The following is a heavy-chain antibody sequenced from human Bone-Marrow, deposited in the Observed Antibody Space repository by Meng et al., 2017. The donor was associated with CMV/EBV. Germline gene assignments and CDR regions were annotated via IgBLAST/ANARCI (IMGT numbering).Heavy chain of an antibody. CDR3: ARITHCSSTSCYHFDP. D-gene: IGHD2-2*01. CDR1: GFTFSNYW. V-gene: IGHV3-7*01. Sequence: GGSLRLSCAASGFTFSNYWMTWVRQAPGRGLEWVANLNQDGSVKYYGDSVKGRFTISRYNATSSLYLQMSSLGAEDTAVYYFARITHCSSTSCYHFDPWGRGTLVTVSS. CDR2: LNQDGSVK. J-gene: IGHJ5*02.